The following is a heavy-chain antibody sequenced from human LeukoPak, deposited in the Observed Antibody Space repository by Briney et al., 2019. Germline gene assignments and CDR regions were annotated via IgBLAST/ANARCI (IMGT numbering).Heavy chain of an antibody. CDR3: TRRLYYYDSSGYYDDY. J-gene: IGHJ4*02. CDR1: GFTFSGSA. Sequence: GGSLTLSCAASGFTFSGSAMHWVRQASGKGLEWVGRIRSKANSYATAYAASVKGRLTISRDDSKNTAYLQMNSLKTEDTAVYYCTRRLYYYDSSGYYDDYWGQGTLVTVSS. CDR2: IRSKANSYAT. D-gene: IGHD3-22*01. V-gene: IGHV3-73*01.